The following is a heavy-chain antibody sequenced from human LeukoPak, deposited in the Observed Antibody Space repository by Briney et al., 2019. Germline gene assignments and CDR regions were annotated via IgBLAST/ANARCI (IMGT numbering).Heavy chain of an antibody. CDR1: GYTFTSYG. Sequence: ASVKVSCKASGYTFTSYGISWVRQAPGQGLEWMGGIIPIFGTANYAQKFQGRVTITADESTSTAYMELSSLRSEDTAVYYCARSTPMTMTTFDYWGQGTLVTVSS. D-gene: IGHD4-17*01. J-gene: IGHJ4*02. CDR3: ARSTPMTMTTFDY. V-gene: IGHV1-69*13. CDR2: IIPIFGTA.